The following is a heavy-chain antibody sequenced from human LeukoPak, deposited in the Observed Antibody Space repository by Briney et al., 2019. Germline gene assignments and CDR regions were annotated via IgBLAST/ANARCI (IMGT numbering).Heavy chain of an antibody. CDR1: GYTFTSYG. CDR3: ARDGYRSPYYYYYGMDV. Sequence: ASVKVSCKASGYTFTSYGISWVRRAPGQGLEWMGWISAYNGNTNYAQKLQGRVTMTTDTSTSTAYMELRSLRSDDTAVYYCARDGYRSPYYYYYGMDVWGQGTTVTVSS. D-gene: IGHD5-24*01. V-gene: IGHV1-18*01. CDR2: ISAYNGNT. J-gene: IGHJ6*02.